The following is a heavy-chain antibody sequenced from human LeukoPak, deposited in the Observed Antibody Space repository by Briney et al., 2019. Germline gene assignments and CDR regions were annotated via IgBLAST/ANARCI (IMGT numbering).Heavy chain of an antibody. V-gene: IGHV1-69*13. CDR3: AGGAAAAGIDY. CDR2: IIPIFGTA. D-gene: IGHD6-13*01. Sequence: PKASVKVSCKASGGTFSSYAISWVRQAPGQGLEWMGGIIPIFGTANYAQKFQGRVTITADESTSTAYMELSSLRSEDTAVYYCAGGAAAAGIDYWGQGTLVTVSS. J-gene: IGHJ4*02. CDR1: GGTFSSYA.